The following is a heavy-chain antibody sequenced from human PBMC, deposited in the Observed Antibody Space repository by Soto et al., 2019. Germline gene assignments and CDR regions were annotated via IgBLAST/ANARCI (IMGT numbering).Heavy chain of an antibody. CDR1: GFTFSSYA. D-gene: IGHD6-6*01. CDR2: FSGTTGNT. Sequence: LRLSCAASGFTFSSYAMSWVRQAPGKGLQWVSTFSGTTGNTYYADSVKGRFTISRDNSKNTLFLQMNSLRAEDTAVYYCAKRGGTSYYFDYWGQGTLVTVSS. CDR3: AKRGGTSYYFDY. V-gene: IGHV3-23*01. J-gene: IGHJ4*02.